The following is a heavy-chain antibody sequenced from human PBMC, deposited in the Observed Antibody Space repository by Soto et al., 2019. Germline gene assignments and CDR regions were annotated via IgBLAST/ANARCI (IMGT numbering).Heavy chain of an antibody. V-gene: IGHV4-59*08. CDR1: YASINNYH. CDR2: IYYTGTT. D-gene: IGHD4-17*01. J-gene: IGHJ4*02. Sequence: SETLSLTCTVSYASINNYHWTWIRQPPGKGLEWIAYIYYTGTTNFNPSLKSRVTISIDTSKNQFSLNLSSVTAADTAVYYCARASTTVTTLDYWGQGTLVTVSS. CDR3: ARASTTVTTLDY.